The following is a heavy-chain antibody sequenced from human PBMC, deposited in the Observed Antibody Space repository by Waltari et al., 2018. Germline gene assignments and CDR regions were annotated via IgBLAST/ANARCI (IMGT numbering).Heavy chain of an antibody. V-gene: IGHV1-2*04. CDR3: ARGAAGHADY. CDR1: RYTFTHFY. Sequence: QVQLVQSGAEVKKPGASVKASCETSRYTFTHFYIHWVRQAPGQGLEWMGWIHPNSGDTNYAQKFQGWVTMTRDTSISTAFMELTSDDTAVYFCARGAAGHADYWGQGTLVTVSS. D-gene: IGHD3-10*01. J-gene: IGHJ4*02. CDR2: IHPNSGDT.